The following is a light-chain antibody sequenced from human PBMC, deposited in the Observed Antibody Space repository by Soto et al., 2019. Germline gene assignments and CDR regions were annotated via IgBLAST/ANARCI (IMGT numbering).Light chain of an antibody. CDR1: QIISSW. J-gene: IGKJ1*01. CDR3: QQYNSYPWT. CDR2: DAS. V-gene: IGKV1-5*01. Sequence: DIQITQSPSTLSASVEDRVTIPFRASQIISSWLAWYQQKPGKAPKLLIYDASSLESGVPSRFSGSGSGTEFTLTITSLQPDDFATYYCQQYNSYPWTFGQGTKVDI.